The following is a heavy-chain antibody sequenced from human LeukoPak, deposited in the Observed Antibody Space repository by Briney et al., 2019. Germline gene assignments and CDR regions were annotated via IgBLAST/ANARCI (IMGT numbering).Heavy chain of an antibody. CDR3: ERLVYYSSTRCWRRDDY. Sequence: GGSLRHSCAASGFTFSSFWMHWARQARGWALVWVLRINSCGSRTSYAASVTGRFTISRDNATHTLELQMNNLRAEATADYYCERLVYYSSTRCWRRDDYWGQGTLVTVSS. CDR1: GFTFSSFW. J-gene: IGHJ4*02. V-gene: IGHV3-74*01. CDR2: INSCGSRT. D-gene: IGHD2-2*01.